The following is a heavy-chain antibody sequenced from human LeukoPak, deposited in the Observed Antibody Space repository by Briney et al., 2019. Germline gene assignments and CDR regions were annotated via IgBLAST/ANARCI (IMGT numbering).Heavy chain of an antibody. D-gene: IGHD2-2*01. J-gene: IGHJ6*02. CDR3: AKQSQYQLPTNYYGMDV. CDR2: SSWNSGSI. Sequence: GGSLRLSCAASGFTFDDYAMHWVRQAPGKGLEWVSGSSWNSGSIGYADSVKGRFTISRDNAKNSLYLQMNSLRAEDTALYYCAKQSQYQLPTNYYGMDVWGQGTTVTVSS. CDR1: GFTFDDYA. V-gene: IGHV3-9*01.